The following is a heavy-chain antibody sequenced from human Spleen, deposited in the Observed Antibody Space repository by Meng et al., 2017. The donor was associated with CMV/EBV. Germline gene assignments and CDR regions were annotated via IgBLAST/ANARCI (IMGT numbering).Heavy chain of an antibody. CDR1: GFTFGDYT. J-gene: IGHJ4*02. CDR3: SRGGKYDYSGYSDY. CDR2: ISSSRKYI. V-gene: IGHV3-21*06. Sequence: GESLKISCASSGFTFGDYTMNWVRQAPGKGLQWVSSISSSRKYIYYADSVKGRFTISRDNGKNSMFLQMNSLRADDTAVYYCSRGGKYDYSGYSDYWGQGTLVTVSS. D-gene: IGHD3-22*01.